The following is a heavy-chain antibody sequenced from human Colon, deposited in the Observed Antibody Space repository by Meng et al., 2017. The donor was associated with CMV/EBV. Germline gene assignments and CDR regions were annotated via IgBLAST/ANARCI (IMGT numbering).Heavy chain of an antibody. V-gene: IGHV1-2*02. CDR2: INSNSGAT. J-gene: IGHJ4*02. Sequence: VQLVEAGAEVNKPGASVKVSCKTSGYTFSDYHIHWVRQAPGQGLEWMGWINSNSGATDYAQKFQGRFTMTRDTSITTVYMELSSLRSDDTAVYYCARDPSGSRVPFDYWGQGSLVTVSS. CDR1: GYTFSDYH. D-gene: IGHD1-26*01. CDR3: ARDPSGSRVPFDY.